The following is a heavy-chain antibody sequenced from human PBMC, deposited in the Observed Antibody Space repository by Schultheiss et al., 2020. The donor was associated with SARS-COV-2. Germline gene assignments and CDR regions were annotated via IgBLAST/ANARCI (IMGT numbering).Heavy chain of an antibody. Sequence: GGSLRLSCAASGFTFSTYWMHWVRQAPGKGLVWVSRIKSDGISTSYADSVKGRFTISRDNAKNTLYLQLNSLRAEDTAVYYCARSGGYCSGGSCYDWYFDFWGRGTLVTVSS. D-gene: IGHD2-15*01. V-gene: IGHV3-74*01. CDR2: IKSDGIST. CDR3: ARSGGYCSGGSCYDWYFDF. J-gene: IGHJ2*01. CDR1: GFTFSTYW.